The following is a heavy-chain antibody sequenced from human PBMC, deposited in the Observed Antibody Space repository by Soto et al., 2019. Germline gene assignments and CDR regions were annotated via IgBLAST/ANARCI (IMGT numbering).Heavy chain of an antibody. Sequence: GGSLRLSCAASGFTFSSYAMSWVRQAPGKGLEWVSAISGSGGSTYYADSVKGRFTISRDNSKNTLYLQMNSLRAEDTAVYYCAKGLVDSSGITGFDYWGQGTLVTVPQ. CDR1: GFTFSSYA. D-gene: IGHD3-22*01. V-gene: IGHV3-23*01. J-gene: IGHJ4*02. CDR2: ISGSGGST. CDR3: AKGLVDSSGITGFDY.